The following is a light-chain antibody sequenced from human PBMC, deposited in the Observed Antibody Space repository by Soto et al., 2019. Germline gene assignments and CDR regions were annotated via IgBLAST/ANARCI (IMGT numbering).Light chain of an antibody. Sequence: QSVLTQPVSVSGSPGQSITISCTGTSSDVGGYILVSWYQLHPDKAPKLMIYEGRKRPSGVSNRFSGSKSGNTASLTISGLQPEDEAHYYCCSYVGSDTYVIFGGGTKLTVL. CDR2: EGR. J-gene: IGLJ2*01. CDR3: CSYVGSDTYVI. CDR1: SSDVGGYIL. V-gene: IGLV2-23*01.